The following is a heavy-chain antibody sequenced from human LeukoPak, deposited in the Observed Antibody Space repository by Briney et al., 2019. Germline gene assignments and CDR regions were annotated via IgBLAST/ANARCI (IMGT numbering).Heavy chain of an antibody. CDR3: ARGPGRPIAMVRGALDY. D-gene: IGHD3-10*01. Sequence: GGSLRLSCATSGFTFSGHYMAWIRQAPGKGLEWISYISNNNRYTNHADSVKGRFTISRDNAKNSLYLQMNSLRAEDTAVYYCARGPGRPIAMVRGALDYWGQGTLVTVSS. V-gene: IGHV3-11*06. CDR2: ISNNNRYT. CDR1: GFTFSGHY. J-gene: IGHJ4*02.